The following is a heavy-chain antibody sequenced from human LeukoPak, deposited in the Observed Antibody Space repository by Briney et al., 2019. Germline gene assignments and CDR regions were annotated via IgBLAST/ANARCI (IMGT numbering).Heavy chain of an antibody. CDR2: ISDDGNTK. J-gene: IGHJ3*01. V-gene: IGHV3-30-3*02. D-gene: IGHD2-2*01. Sequence: PGRSLRLSCAASGFTFSSYAMHWVRQAPDKGLEWVSVISDDGNTKYYADSVKGRFTISRDNSKNTLYLQMNGLRVEDTAVYYCAVRGDGTSALSPGGFWGQGTVVTVSS. CDR1: GFTFSSYA. CDR3: AVRGDGTSALSPGGF.